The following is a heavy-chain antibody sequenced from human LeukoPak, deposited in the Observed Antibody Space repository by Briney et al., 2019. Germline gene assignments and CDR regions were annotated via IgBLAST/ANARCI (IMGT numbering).Heavy chain of an antibody. D-gene: IGHD3-3*01. CDR2: MNPNSGNT. J-gene: IGHJ4*02. CDR3: ARVNDFWSGYPHY. V-gene: IGHV1-8*01. CDR1: GYTFTSYN. Sequence: ASVKVSCKASGYTFTSYNINWVRQATGQGLEWMGWMNPNSGNTGYAQKFQGRVTMTRNTSISTAYVELSSLRSEDTAVYYCARVNDFWSGYPHYWGQGTLVTVSS.